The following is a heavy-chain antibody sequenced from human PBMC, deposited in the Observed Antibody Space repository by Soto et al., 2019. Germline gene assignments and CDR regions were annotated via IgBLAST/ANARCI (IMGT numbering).Heavy chain of an antibody. V-gene: IGHV4-31*03. Sequence: SETLSLTCTVSGGSISSGGYYWSWIRQHPGKGLEWIGYIYYSGSTYYNPSLKSRVTISVDTSKNQFSLKLSSVTAADTAVYSCARDPHCRGGSCPPVPMDVWGKGTTVTVSS. J-gene: IGHJ6*03. CDR2: IYYSGST. CDR3: ARDPHCRGGSCPPVPMDV. CDR1: GGSISSGGYY. D-gene: IGHD2-15*01.